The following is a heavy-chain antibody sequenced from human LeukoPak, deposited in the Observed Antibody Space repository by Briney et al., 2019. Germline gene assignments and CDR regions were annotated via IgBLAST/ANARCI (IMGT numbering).Heavy chain of an antibody. CDR2: INHSGST. V-gene: IGHV4-34*01. D-gene: IGHD6-6*01. CDR1: GGSFSGYY. CDR3: ARGRIAAWKYFDY. Sequence: PSETLSLTCAVYGGSFSGYYWSWIRQPPGKGLAWIGEINHSGSTNYNPSLKSRVTISVDTSKNQFSLKLSSVTAADTAVYYCARGRIAAWKYFDYWGQGTLVTVSS. J-gene: IGHJ4*02.